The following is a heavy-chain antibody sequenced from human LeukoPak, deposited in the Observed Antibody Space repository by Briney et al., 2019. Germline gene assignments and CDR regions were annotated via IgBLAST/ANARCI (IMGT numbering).Heavy chain of an antibody. CDR2: ISSSSSTI. D-gene: IGHD5-18*01. CDR1: GFTFSSYS. CDR3: ARDHSPYYYYYGMDV. Sequence: GGSLRLSCAASGFTFSSYSMNWVRQAPGKGLEWVSYISSSSSTIYYADSVKGRFTISRDNAKNSLYLQMNSLRAEDTAVYYCARDHSPYYYYYGMDVWGQGTTVTVSS. J-gene: IGHJ6*02. V-gene: IGHV3-48*04.